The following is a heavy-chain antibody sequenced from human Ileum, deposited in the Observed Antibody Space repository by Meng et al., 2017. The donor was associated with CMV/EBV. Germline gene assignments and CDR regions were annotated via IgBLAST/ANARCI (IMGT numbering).Heavy chain of an antibody. CDR2: ITGPGSTI. CDR1: GFPFGADY. D-gene: IGHD4-17*01. CDR3: ARGNYGFDY. J-gene: IGHJ4*02. V-gene: IGHV3-11*01. Sequence: QVQLWGSGGDMVKPGGSLRLSCAASGFPFGADYMTWIRQAPGKGLEWISYITGPGSTIYYADSVKGRFTISRDNAKNSLYLQMNSLRAEDTAVYYCARGNYGFDYWGQGTLVTVSS.